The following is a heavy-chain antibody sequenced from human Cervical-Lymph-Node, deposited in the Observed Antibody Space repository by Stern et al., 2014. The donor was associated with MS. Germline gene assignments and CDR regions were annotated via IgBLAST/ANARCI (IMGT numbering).Heavy chain of an antibody. Sequence: EVQLVESGAEVKKPGESLKISCKASGYMFASHWIGWVRQMPGKGLEWMGSTYPGDSDTRYSPSFQGLVTISVDKSISTAYLQWSSLKASDTAMYYCARVNGGNSDWFDPWGQGTLVTVSS. CDR3: ARVNGGNSDWFDP. CDR1: GYMFASHW. D-gene: IGHD4-23*01. V-gene: IGHV5-51*01. J-gene: IGHJ5*02. CDR2: TYPGDSDT.